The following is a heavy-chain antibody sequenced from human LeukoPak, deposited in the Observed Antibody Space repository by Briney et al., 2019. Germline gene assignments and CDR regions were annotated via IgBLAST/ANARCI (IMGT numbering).Heavy chain of an antibody. CDR1: VGSIRSYY. CDR2: IYYSGST. J-gene: IGHJ3*02. CDR3: ARGIIAAAGSRFDI. V-gene: IGHV4-59*12. D-gene: IGHD6-13*01. Sequence: SETLSLTCTVSVGSIRSYYWSWIRQPPGKGLEWIGYIYYSGSTNYKSSLKSRVTISVDTSKNQFSLKLSSVTAADTAVYYCARGIIAAAGSRFDIWGQGTMVTVSS.